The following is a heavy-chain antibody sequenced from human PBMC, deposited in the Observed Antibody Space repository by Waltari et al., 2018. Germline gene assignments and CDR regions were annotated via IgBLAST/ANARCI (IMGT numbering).Heavy chain of an antibody. CDR1: GFSFGSFG. V-gene: IGHV3-7*03. D-gene: IGHD3-10*01. J-gene: IGHJ4*02. CDR2: INQDGSER. Sequence: EVQMVESGGTLVQPGGSLRLSCEPLGFSFGSFGMTWVRQVPGKGLEWVANINQDGSERNYVDSVKGRFTISRDNAKNSLYLQMNSLRAEDTAVYYCLRDRRGADLFDYWGQGTLVTVSS. CDR3: LRDRRGADLFDY.